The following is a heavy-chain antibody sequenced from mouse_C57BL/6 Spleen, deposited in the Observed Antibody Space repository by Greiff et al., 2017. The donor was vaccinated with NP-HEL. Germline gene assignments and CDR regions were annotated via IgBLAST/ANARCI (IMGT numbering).Heavy chain of an antibody. CDR1: GYTFTDYY. D-gene: IGHD2-4*01. CDR3: ARRGIYYDSYYFDY. CDR2: INPNNGGT. J-gene: IGHJ2*01. V-gene: IGHV1-26*01. Sequence: EVQLQQSGPELVKPGASVKISCKASGYTFTDYYMNWVKQSHGKSLEWIGDINPNNGGTSYNQKFKGKATLTVDKSSSTAYMELRSLTSEDSAVYYCARRGIYYDSYYFDYWGQGTTLTVSS.